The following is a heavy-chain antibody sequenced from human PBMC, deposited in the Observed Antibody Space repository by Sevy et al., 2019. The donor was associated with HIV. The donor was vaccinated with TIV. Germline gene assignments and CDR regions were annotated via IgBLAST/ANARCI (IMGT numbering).Heavy chain of an antibody. D-gene: IGHD5-12*01. J-gene: IGHJ6*02. CDR3: ARDQKGEYSGYDGAGYYGMDV. Sequence: GGSLRLSCAASGFTFNEYYMSWIRQAPGKGLEWISYISSRNSYRNYADSVKGRFTISRDNAKNSLYLQMNSLRAEDTAVYYCARDQKGEYSGYDGAGYYGMDVWGQGITVTVSS. V-gene: IGHV3-11*06. CDR2: ISSRNSYR. CDR1: GFTFNEYY.